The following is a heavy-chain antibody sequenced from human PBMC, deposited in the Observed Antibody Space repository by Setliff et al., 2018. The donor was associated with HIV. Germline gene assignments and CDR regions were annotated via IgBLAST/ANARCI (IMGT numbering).Heavy chain of an antibody. CDR1: GFTFSSYV. Sequence: SLRLSCSASGFTFSSYVMHWVRQAPGKGLEYVSAIRSNGGSKYYADSVKGRFTISRDNSKNTLYLQMSSLRAEDTAVYYCVKARVGGDYYYYYYMDVWGKGTTVTVSS. V-gene: IGHV3-64D*09. CDR3: VKARVGGDYYYYYYMDV. CDR2: IRSNGGSK. D-gene: IGHD4-17*01. J-gene: IGHJ6*03.